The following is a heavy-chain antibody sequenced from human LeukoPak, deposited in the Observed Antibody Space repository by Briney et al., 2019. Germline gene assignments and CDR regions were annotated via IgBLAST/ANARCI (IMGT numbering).Heavy chain of an antibody. Sequence: GGSLRLSCAASGFTFEDYGMSWVRQAPGKGLEWVSGINWNGDSTGYADSVKGRFTISRDNAKNSLYLQMNSLRAEDTAVYYCAREISTGHCFDYWGQGTLVTVSS. CDR3: AREISTGHCFDY. V-gene: IGHV3-20*04. CDR2: INWNGDST. CDR1: GFTFEDYG. J-gene: IGHJ4*02. D-gene: IGHD3-10*01.